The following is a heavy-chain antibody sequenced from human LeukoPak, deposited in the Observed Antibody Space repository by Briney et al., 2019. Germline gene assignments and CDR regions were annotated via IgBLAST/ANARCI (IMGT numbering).Heavy chain of an antibody. CDR3: ARGLFLYGSGSYSYYFDY. Sequence: SETLSLTCTVSGGSISSYYWSWIRQPAGKGLEWIGRIYTSGSTNYNPSLKSRVTMSVDTSKNQFSLKLSSVTAADTAVYYCARGLFLYGSGSYSYYFDYWGQGTLVTVSS. CDR2: IYTSGST. CDR1: GGSISSYY. V-gene: IGHV4-4*07. J-gene: IGHJ4*02. D-gene: IGHD3-10*01.